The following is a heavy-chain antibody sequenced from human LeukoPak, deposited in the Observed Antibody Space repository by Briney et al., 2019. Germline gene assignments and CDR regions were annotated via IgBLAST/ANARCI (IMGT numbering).Heavy chain of an antibody. J-gene: IGHJ6*02. CDR1: GFSFNTYS. CDR2: ISSSSSTI. V-gene: IGHV3-48*02. Sequence: GGSLRLSCAASGFSFNTYSMNWVRQAPGKGLEWVSHISSSSSTIYYADSVKGRFTISRDNAKTSLYLQMNSLRDEDTAVYYCARVEQQPRAVYGMDVWGQGTTVTVSS. D-gene: IGHD6-13*01. CDR3: ARVEQQPRAVYGMDV.